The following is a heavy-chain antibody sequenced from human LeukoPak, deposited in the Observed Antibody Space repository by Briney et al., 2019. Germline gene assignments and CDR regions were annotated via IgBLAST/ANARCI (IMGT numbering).Heavy chain of an antibody. CDR3: ANLWEMGY. V-gene: IGHV3-7*01. D-gene: IGHD5-24*01. J-gene: IGHJ4*02. CDR2: VKPDGSEK. Sequence: GGSLRLSCAASGFRFSDDWMSWVRQAPGKGLEWVANVKPDGSEKYYVDSVKGRFTISRDNARNSLYLQMDSLRAEDTAVYYCANLWEMGYWGQGTLVTVSS. CDR1: GFRFSDDW.